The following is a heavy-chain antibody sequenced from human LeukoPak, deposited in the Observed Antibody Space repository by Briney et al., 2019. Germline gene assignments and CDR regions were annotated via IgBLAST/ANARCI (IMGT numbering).Heavy chain of an antibody. V-gene: IGHV3-69-1*01. J-gene: IGHJ4*02. CDR3: ARDLYGGNFDY. Sequence: GGSLRLSCAASEFTFSDHWLSWVRQAPGKGLEWVSYISSSSTIYYADSVKGRFTISRDNAKNSLYLQMNSLRAEDTAVYYCARDLYGGNFDYWGQGTLVTVSS. CDR1: EFTFSDHW. D-gene: IGHD4-23*01. CDR2: ISSSSTI.